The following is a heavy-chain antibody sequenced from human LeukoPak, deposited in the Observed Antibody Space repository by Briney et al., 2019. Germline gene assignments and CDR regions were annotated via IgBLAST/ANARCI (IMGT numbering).Heavy chain of an antibody. Sequence: SGGSLRLSCAASGFTFSSYGMHWVRQAPGKGLEWVAVIWYDGSNKYYADSVKGRFTISRDNSKNTLYLQMNSLRAEDTAVYYCAREHYLTPRYTSGWLYYFDYWGQGTLVTVSS. CDR2: IWYDGSNK. CDR3: AREHYLTPRYTSGWLYYFDY. CDR1: GFTFSSYG. J-gene: IGHJ4*02. D-gene: IGHD6-19*01. V-gene: IGHV3-33*01.